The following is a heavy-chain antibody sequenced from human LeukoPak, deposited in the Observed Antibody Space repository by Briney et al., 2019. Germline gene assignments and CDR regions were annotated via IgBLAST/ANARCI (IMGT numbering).Heavy chain of an antibody. J-gene: IGHJ4*02. CDR2: ISIDGGDT. D-gene: IGHD3-10*01. Sequence: HPGGSLRLAFAPSGFCFSSNWMHLVRQAPGKGLVWVSRISIDGGDTVYADSVKGRFTVSRDNAKETLDLQMNSLRVEDTAVYYCARGPYYAAGSFLYWREETLVTVSS. CDR1: GFCFSSNW. CDR3: ARGPYYAAGSFLY. V-gene: IGHV3-74*01.